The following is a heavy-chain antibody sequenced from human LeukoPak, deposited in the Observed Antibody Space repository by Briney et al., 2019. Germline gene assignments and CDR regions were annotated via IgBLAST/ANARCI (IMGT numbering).Heavy chain of an antibody. V-gene: IGHV1-46*01. CDR2: INPSGGST. J-gene: IGHJ5*02. CDR3: ATAGGSTSGWFDP. Sequence: GASVKVSCKASGYTFTSYYMHWVRQAPGQGLEWMGIINPSGGSTSYAQKFQGRVTMTEDTSTDTAYMELSSLRSEDTAVYYCATAGGSTSGWFDPWGQGTLVTVSS. D-gene: IGHD2-2*01. CDR1: GYTFTSYY.